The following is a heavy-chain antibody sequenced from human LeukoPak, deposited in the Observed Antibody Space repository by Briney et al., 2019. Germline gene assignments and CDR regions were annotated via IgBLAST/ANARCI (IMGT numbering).Heavy chain of an antibody. CDR3: VRDFYGGNSNGPDH. Sequence: GASVKVSCKASGYTFTRYFIHWVRLAPGQGLEWMGIINPSSSGTTFAQKFQGRVTMTRDTSTSTVYMELSSLRSDDTAVYYCVRDFYGGNSNGPDHWGQGTLVTVSS. CDR1: GYTFTRYF. V-gene: IGHV1-46*01. D-gene: IGHD4-23*01. J-gene: IGHJ4*02. CDR2: INPSSSGT.